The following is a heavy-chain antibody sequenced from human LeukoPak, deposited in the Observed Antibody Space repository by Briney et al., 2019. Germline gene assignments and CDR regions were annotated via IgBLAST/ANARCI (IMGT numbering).Heavy chain of an antibody. CDR2: VSDSSDV. J-gene: IGHJ4*02. CDR1: GFTFSTYT. D-gene: IGHD5-18*01. Sequence: GGSLRLSCAASGFTFSTYTMNWVRQAPGKGLEWVSTVSDSSDVHYSDSVKGRFTISRDNARNSLYLQMDSLRDEDTAVYYCARDGLHTAHFDYWGQGTLVTVSS. V-gene: IGHV3-48*02. CDR3: ARDGLHTAHFDY.